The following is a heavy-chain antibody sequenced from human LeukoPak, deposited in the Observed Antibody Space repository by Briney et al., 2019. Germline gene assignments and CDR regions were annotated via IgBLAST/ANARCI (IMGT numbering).Heavy chain of an antibody. V-gene: IGHV4-30-4*08. CDR1: GGSISSGDYY. J-gene: IGHJ4*02. D-gene: IGHD5-12*01. CDR3: ARHRYDPTAFDY. Sequence: SETLSLTCPVSGGSISSGDYYWSWIRQPPGKGLEWIGFIYYSGSTYYNPSLKSRVTISVDTSKNQFSLKLSSVTAADTAVYYCARHRYDPTAFDYWGQGTLVTVSS. CDR2: IYYSGST.